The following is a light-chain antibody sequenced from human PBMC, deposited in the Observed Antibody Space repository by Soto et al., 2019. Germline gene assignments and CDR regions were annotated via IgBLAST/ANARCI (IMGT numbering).Light chain of an antibody. CDR1: QSVSNN. V-gene: IGKV3-15*01. J-gene: IGKJ2*01. CDR2: GAS. CDR3: QQYNDWPPMYT. Sequence: EIVLTQSPAIQSVSPGERATLSCRASQSVSNNLAWYQQRPGQAPRLLIYGASTRATGIPARFSGSGSGTDFTLTISSLQSEDFAVYYCQQYNDWPPMYTFGQGTKLEIK.